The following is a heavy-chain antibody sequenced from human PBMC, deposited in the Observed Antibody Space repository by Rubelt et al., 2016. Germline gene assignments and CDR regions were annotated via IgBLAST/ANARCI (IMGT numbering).Heavy chain of an antibody. CDR3: ARQPYSGYGDLHGNWFDP. Sequence: QLQLQESGPGLVKPSETLSLTCTVSGGSISSSSYYWGWIRQPPGKGLEWIGSIYYSGRTYYNPSLKIRVTISVDTSKNQFSLKLSSVTAADTAVYYCARQPYSGYGDLHGNWFDPWGQGTLVTVSS. J-gene: IGHJ5*02. V-gene: IGHV4-39*01. D-gene: IGHD5-12*01. CDR1: GGSISSSSYY. CDR2: IYYSGRT.